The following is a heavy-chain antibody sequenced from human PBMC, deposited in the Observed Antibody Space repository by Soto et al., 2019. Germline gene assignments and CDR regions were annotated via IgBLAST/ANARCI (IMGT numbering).Heavy chain of an antibody. CDR3: AREIMPLTNDWYFDL. CDR2: IFDSGST. V-gene: IGHV4-30-4*01. D-gene: IGHD2-8*01. Sequence: QVQLQESGPGLVKPSETLSLTCTVSGGSISGGVHSWSWIRQPPGKGLEWIGHIFDSGSTYYNPSLKSLLTISVDTSKNQFSLRLSSVTAAYTAVYYCAREIMPLTNDWYFDLWGRGTLVTVSS. CDR1: GGSISGGVHS. J-gene: IGHJ2*01.